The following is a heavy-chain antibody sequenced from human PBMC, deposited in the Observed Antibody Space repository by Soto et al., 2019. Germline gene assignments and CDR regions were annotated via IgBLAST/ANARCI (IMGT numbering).Heavy chain of an antibody. V-gene: IGHV4-59*08. D-gene: IGHD3-22*01. Sequence: SETLSLTCTVSGGSISSYYWSWTRQPPGKGLEWIGYIYYAGSTTYNPSLKSRVTISLDTSKNQFSLKLDSVTAADTAVYYCARLGGYYQALDSWGQGTLVTVSS. CDR1: GGSISSYY. CDR3: ARLGGYYQALDS. J-gene: IGHJ4*02. CDR2: IYYAGST.